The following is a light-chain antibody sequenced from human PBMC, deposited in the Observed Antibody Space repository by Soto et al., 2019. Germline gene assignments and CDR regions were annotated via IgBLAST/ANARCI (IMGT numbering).Light chain of an antibody. CDR2: AVT. CDR3: SSYTSSSTYV. CDR1: ATDVGAYNY. J-gene: IGLJ1*01. Sequence: QSALTQPASVSGSPGQSITISCTGTATDVGAYNYVSWYQQHPGRAPKLIIYAVTDRPSGVADRFSGSKSGNTASLTISGLQAEDEADYYCSSYTSSSTYVFGTGTKVTVL. V-gene: IGLV2-14*01.